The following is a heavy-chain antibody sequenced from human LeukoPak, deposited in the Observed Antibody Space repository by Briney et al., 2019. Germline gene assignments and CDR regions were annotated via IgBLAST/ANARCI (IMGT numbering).Heavy chain of an antibody. D-gene: IGHD3-22*01. J-gene: IGHJ4*02. CDR2: IYYSGST. CDR3: ARGSGYYDSSGYQGDFYFDY. CDR1: GGSFSGYY. Sequence: SETLSLTCAVYGGSFSGYYWSWIRQPPGKGLEWIGYIYYSGSTNYNPSLKSRVTISVDTSKNQFSLKLSSVTAADTAVYYCARGSGYYDSSGYQGDFYFDYWGQGTLVTVSS. V-gene: IGHV4-59*01.